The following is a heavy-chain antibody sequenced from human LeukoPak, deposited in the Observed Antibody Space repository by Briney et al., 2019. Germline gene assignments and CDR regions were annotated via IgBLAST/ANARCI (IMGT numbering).Heavy chain of an antibody. D-gene: IGHD6-19*01. Sequence: AASVKVSCKATGYTFTNYYIHWVRQAPGQGLEWMGMINPSGGTSSYAQKFQGRVTMTRDTSTSTVYMELSSLRSEDTAVYYCASGYYSSGWPDDNWFDPWGQGTLVTVSS. CDR1: GYTFTNYY. J-gene: IGHJ5*02. CDR2: INPSGGTS. V-gene: IGHV1-46*01. CDR3: ASGYYSSGWPDDNWFDP.